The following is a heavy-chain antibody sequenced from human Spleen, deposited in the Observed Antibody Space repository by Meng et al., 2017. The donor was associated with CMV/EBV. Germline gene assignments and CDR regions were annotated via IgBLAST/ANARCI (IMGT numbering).Heavy chain of an antibody. CDR2: IYSGGSST. CDR3: ASVGMDYYYYGMDV. Sequence: GGSLRLSCAASGFTFSSYAMSWVRQAPGKGLEWVSVIYSGGSSTYYADSVKGRFTISRDNSKNTLYLQMNSLRAEDTAVYYCASVGMDYYYYGMDVWGQGTTVTVSS. V-gene: IGHV3-23*03. D-gene: IGHD1-14*01. J-gene: IGHJ6*02. CDR1: GFTFSSYA.